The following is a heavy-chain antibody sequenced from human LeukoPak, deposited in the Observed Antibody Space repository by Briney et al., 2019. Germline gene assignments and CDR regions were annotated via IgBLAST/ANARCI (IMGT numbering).Heavy chain of an antibody. Sequence: SGTLSLTCAVSGGSISSSYWWSWVRQPPGKGLEWIGEMYHSGRTNYNPSLKSRVTISVDKSKNQFSLKLNSLTAADTAVYYCASRAYCDFWSGANWFDPWGQGTLVTVSS. CDR1: GGSISSSYW. J-gene: IGHJ5*02. CDR3: ASRAYCDFWSGANWFDP. D-gene: IGHD3-3*01. CDR2: MYHSGRT. V-gene: IGHV4-4*02.